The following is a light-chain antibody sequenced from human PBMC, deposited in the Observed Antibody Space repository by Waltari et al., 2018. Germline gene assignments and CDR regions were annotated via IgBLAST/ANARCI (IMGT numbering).Light chain of an antibody. CDR3: CSYAGTTTRV. J-gene: IGLJ1*01. CDR1: SSVVGGYTL. CDR2: EVT. Sequence: QSALTQTPPVSGPPGQPTPISCTGSSSVVGGYTLVPCYQQHPGKAPKLMIYEVTKRPSGVSSRFSGSKSGNTASLTISGLQAEDEADYYCCSYAGTTTRVFGTGTKVTVL. V-gene: IGLV2-23*02.